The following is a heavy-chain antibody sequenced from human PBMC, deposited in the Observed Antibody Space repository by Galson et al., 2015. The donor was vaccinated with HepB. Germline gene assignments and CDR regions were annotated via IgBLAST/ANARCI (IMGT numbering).Heavy chain of an antibody. CDR2: ISYDGSNK. Sequence: SLRLSCAASGFTFSSYAMHWVRQAPGKGLEWVAVISYDGSNKYYADSVKGRFTISRDNSKNTLYLQMNSLRAEDTAVYYCARDTAGRHYYGSGSYSRYYGMDVWGQGTTVTVSS. J-gene: IGHJ6*02. CDR1: GFTFSSYA. D-gene: IGHD3-10*01. V-gene: IGHV3-30*04. CDR3: ARDTAGRHYYGSGSYSRYYGMDV.